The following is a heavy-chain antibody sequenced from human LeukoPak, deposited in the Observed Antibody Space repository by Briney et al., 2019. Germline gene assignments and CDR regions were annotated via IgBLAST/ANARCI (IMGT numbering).Heavy chain of an antibody. CDR2: ISGSGDNT. Sequence: GGSLRLSCAASGFTFSSSAMSWVRQAPGKGLEWVSSISGSGDNTYYADSVKGRFTISRDNSKNTLYLQMNSLRAEDTAVYYCAKVRGYYYDSSGYCYFDYWGQGTLVTVSS. CDR3: AKVRGYYYDSSGYCYFDY. CDR1: GFTFSSSA. J-gene: IGHJ4*02. D-gene: IGHD3-22*01. V-gene: IGHV3-23*01.